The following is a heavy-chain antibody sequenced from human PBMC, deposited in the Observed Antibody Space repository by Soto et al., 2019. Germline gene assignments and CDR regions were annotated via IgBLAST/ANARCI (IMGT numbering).Heavy chain of an antibody. CDR2: IYYSGSA. CDR3: ARAGAATLSDY. J-gene: IGHJ4*02. D-gene: IGHD2-15*01. V-gene: IGHV4-59*01. CDR1: GGSIGRYY. Sequence: SETLSLTCTVSGGSIGRYYCSWIRQPPGKGLEWIGYIYYSGSANYNPSLKSRVTISVDTSKNQFSLKLSSVTAADTAGYYYARAGAATLSDYWGQGTLVTVSS.